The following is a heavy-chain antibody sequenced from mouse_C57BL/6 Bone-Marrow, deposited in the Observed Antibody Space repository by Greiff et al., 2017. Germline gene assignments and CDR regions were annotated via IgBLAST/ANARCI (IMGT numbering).Heavy chain of an antibody. V-gene: IGHV14-4*01. J-gene: IGHJ3*01. Sequence: VQLQQSGAELVRPGASVKLSCTASGFNIKDDYMPWVKQRPEQGLEWIGWIDPENGDTEYASKFQGKATITADTSSNTAYLQLSSLTSEDTAVYYCTANYWFAYWGQGTLVTVSA. CDR1: GFNIKDDY. CDR2: IDPENGDT. D-gene: IGHD1-3*01. CDR3: TANYWFAY.